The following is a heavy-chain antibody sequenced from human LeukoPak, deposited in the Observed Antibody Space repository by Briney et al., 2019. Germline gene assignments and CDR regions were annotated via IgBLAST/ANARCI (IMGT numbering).Heavy chain of an antibody. D-gene: IGHD3-16*01. CDR3: ARGGGLDV. CDR2: INHNGNVN. Sequence: PGGSLRLSCAASGLTFSSYWMNWARQAPGKGLEWVASINHNGNVNYYVDSVKGRFTISRDNAKNSLYLQMSNLRAEGTAVYFCARGGGLDVWGQGATVTVSS. CDR1: GLTFSSYW. V-gene: IGHV3-7*03. J-gene: IGHJ6*02.